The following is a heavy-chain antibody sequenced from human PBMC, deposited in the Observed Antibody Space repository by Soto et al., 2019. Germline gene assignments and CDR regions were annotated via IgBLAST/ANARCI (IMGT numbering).Heavy chain of an antibody. J-gene: IGHJ6*02. CDR3: ARDISGSYYGSDV. CDR1: GGSISGYY. D-gene: IGHD3-3*02. V-gene: IGHV4-34*01. CDR2: INHSGRT. Sequence: ASETLSLTCGVYGGSISGYYWSWIRHSPGKGLEWIGEINHSGRTKYFPSLKSRVTMSLDTAKNQFSLKLTSVTAADTAVYYCARDISGSYYGSDVWGQGTTVTVSS.